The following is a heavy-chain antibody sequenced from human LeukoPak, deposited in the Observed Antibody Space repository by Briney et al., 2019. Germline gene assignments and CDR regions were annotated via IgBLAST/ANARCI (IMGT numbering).Heavy chain of an antibody. D-gene: IGHD2-15*01. J-gene: IGHJ6*02. CDR3: ARDLGYCSGGSCYRYYYYGMDV. CDR1: GFTFSSYA. CDR2: ISYDGSNK. Sequence: PGRSLRLSCAASGFTFSSYAMHWVRQAPGKWLEWVAVISYDGSNKYYADSVKGRFTISRDNSKNTLYLQMNSLRAEDTAVYYCARDLGYCSGGSCYRYYYYGMDVWGQGTTVTVSS. V-gene: IGHV3-30-3*01.